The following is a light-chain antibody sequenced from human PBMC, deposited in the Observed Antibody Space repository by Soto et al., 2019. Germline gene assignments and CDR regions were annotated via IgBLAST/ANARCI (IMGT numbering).Light chain of an antibody. CDR3: QSYDRNTVI. CDR1: SGSIASNY. V-gene: IGLV6-57*03. Sequence: NFLLTQPHSVSEPPGKTVTISCTRSSGSIASNYVQWYQQRPGRAPTTVIYEDNQRPSGVPARFSGSIDSSSNSASLTISGLKTEDEADYYCQSYDRNTVIFGGGTKLTVL. J-gene: IGLJ2*01. CDR2: EDN.